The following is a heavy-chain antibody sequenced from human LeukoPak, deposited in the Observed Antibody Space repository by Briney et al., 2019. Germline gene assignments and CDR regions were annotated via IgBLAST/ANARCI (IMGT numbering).Heavy chain of an antibody. CDR2: IYYSGST. J-gene: IGHJ5*02. D-gene: IGHD3-10*01. CDR3: ARDRVQWFDP. CDR1: GGSISSSSYY. V-gene: IGHV4-39*07. Sequence: SETLSLTCTVSGGSISSSSYYWGWIRQPPGKGLEWIGSIYYSGSTYYNPSLKSRVTISVDTSKNQFSLKLSSVTAADTAVYYCARDRVQWFDPWGQGTLVTVSS.